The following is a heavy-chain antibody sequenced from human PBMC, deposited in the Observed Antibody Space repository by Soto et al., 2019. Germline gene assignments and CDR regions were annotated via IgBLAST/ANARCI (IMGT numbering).Heavy chain of an antibody. D-gene: IGHD1-1*01. Sequence: QVQLVQSGAEVKKPGASVKVSCKASGYTFTDYDLNWVRQATGQGPEWMGWMNPNSGHTGSAQNFQGRVTMTRDTXVSTAYMELSSLRSEDTAVYYCARGGKYIYNGMDVWGQGTTVTVSS. CDR3: ARGGKYIYNGMDV. CDR1: GYTFTDYD. J-gene: IGHJ6*02. V-gene: IGHV1-8*02. CDR2: MNPNSGHT.